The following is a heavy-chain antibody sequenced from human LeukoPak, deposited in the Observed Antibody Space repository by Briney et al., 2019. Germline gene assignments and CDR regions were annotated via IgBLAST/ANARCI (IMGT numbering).Heavy chain of an antibody. J-gene: IGHJ4*02. D-gene: IGHD1-26*01. CDR3: AKDAVRGLGATKYFDY. V-gene: IGHV3-23*01. CDR1: GFTFSSYA. CDR2: INTSGGST. Sequence: GGSLRLSCAASGFTFSSYAMSWVRQAPGKGLEWVSTINTSGGSTYYADSVKGRFTISRDNSKNTLYLQMNSLRAEDTAVYYCAKDAVRGLGATKYFDYWGQGTLVTVSS.